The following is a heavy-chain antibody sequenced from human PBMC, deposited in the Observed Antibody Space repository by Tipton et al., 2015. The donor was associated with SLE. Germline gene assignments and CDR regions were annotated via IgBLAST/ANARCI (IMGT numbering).Heavy chain of an antibody. J-gene: IGHJ3*01. Sequence: LSLTCTVSGGSIIGYSWIWIRQPAGKGPEWIGRIYTGGRTIHNPSLNSRVTMSLDTSKSQFSLKLTSVTAADTAVYYCARENVAADGALDVWGQGTMVTVSS. D-gene: IGHD6-13*01. CDR2: IYTGGRT. CDR1: GGSIIGYS. V-gene: IGHV4-4*07. CDR3: ARENVAADGALDV.